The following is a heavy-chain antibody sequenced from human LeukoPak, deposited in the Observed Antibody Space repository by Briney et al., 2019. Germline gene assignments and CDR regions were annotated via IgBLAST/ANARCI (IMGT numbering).Heavy chain of an antibody. CDR3: ARHSGSYDSRAYFNY. CDR2: IYHSGST. CDR1: GGSISSGGYY. Sequence: SETLSLTCTVSGGSISSGGYYWSWIRQPPGKGLEWIGYIYHSGSTYYNPSLKSRVTISVDRSKNQFSLKLSSVTAADTAVYYCARHSGSYDSRAYFNYWGQGTLVTVSS. J-gene: IGHJ4*02. D-gene: IGHD3-22*01. V-gene: IGHV4-30-2*01.